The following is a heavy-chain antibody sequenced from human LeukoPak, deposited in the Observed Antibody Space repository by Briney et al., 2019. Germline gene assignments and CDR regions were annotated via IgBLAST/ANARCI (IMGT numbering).Heavy chain of an antibody. CDR1: GFTFSSYA. V-gene: IGHV3-30-3*01. CDR3: ARGSSGASSGWHGDTYYFDY. J-gene: IGHJ4*02. D-gene: IGHD6-19*01. Sequence: GRSLRLSCAASGFTFSSYAMHWVRQAPGKGLEWVAVISYDGSNKYYADSVKGRFTISRDNSKNTLYLQMNSLRAEDTAVYYCARGSSGASSGWHGDTYYFDYWGQGTLVTVSS. CDR2: ISYDGSNK.